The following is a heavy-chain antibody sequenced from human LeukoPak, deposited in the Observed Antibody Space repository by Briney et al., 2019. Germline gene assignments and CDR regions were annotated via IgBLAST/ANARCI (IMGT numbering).Heavy chain of an antibody. Sequence: GGSLRLSCAASGFTFSSYSMNWVRQAPGKGLEWVSYISSSSSTIYYADSVKGRFTISRDNAKNSLYLQMNSLRAEDTAVYYCARDGDGYSTTYADYWGQGTLVTVSS. CDR2: ISSSSSTI. V-gene: IGHV3-48*04. D-gene: IGHD5-24*01. J-gene: IGHJ4*02. CDR3: ARDGDGYSTTYADY. CDR1: GFTFSSYS.